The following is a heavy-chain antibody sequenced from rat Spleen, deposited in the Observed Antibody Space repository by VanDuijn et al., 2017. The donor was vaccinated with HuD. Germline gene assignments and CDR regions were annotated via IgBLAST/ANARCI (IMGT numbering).Heavy chain of an antibody. CDR1: GFTFSNYG. CDR2: ISYDGTAT. V-gene: IGHV5-29*01. J-gene: IGHJ2*01. CDR3: ARRIRVYEYFDY. Sequence: EVQVVETGGGLVQPGRSLKLSCAASGFTFSNYGMAWVRQTPTKGLEWVASISYDGTATYYRDSVKGRFTISRDNAKSTLYLQMDSLRSEDTASYYCARRIRVYEYFDYWGQGVMVTVSS. D-gene: IGHD1-4*01.